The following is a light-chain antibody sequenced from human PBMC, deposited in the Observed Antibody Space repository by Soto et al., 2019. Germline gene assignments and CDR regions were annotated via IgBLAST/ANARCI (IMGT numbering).Light chain of an antibody. CDR2: SAS. Sequence: DIQMTQSPSALSASVGDRVTITCQVSQGISSYLNWYRQTPGKVPKLLIYSASNLQSGVPSRFSGIGSGTDFTLTMSSLQPEDAATYYGQRTYNALPFTFGPGTKVDIK. J-gene: IGKJ3*01. V-gene: IGKV1-27*01. CDR1: QGISSY. CDR3: QRTYNALPFT.